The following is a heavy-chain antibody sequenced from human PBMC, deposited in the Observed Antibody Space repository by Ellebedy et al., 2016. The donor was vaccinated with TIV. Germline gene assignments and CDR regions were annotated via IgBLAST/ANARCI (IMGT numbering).Heavy chain of an antibody. CDR3: ARVLNYYDSSGLDYYNMDV. Sequence: AASVKVSCKASGGTFSSDSISWMRQAPGQGLEWMGGIIPIFGSANYAQKSQGRVILTADESTSTAYMELISLRSEDTAVYYCARVLNYYDSSGLDYYNMDVWGQGTTVTVSS. V-gene: IGHV1-69*13. D-gene: IGHD3-22*01. CDR2: IIPIFGSA. J-gene: IGHJ6*02. CDR1: GGTFSSDS.